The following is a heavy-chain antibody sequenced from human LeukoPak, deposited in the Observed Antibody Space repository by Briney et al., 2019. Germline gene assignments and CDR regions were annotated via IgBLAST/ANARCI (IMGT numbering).Heavy chain of an antibody. D-gene: IGHD3-22*01. J-gene: IGHJ6*02. CDR3: ARDRVYYDSSGYEYYYYGMDV. CDR1: GFTFSSYE. CDR2: ISSSGSTI. V-gene: IGHV3-48*03. Sequence: GGSLRLSCAASGFTFSSYEMNWVREAPGKGLEGVSYISSSGSTIYYADSVKGRFTISRDNAKNSLYLQMNRLRAEDTAVYYCARDRVYYDSSGYEYYYYGMDVWGQGTTVTVSS.